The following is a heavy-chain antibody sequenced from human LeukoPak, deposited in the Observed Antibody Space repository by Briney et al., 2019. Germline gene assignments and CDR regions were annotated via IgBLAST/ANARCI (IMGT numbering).Heavy chain of an antibody. CDR1: GGSITSYY. D-gene: IGHD6-13*01. V-gene: IGHV4-59*01. CDR2: IYNSGTT. J-gene: IGHJ4*02. CDR3: ARDPSAFAGYFDY. Sequence: SETLSLTSIVSGGSITSYYWSWIRQPPGKGLEWIGYIYNSGTTNYNPSLKSRVTISADTSKNQISLNLSSVTAADTAVYYCARDPSAFAGYFDYWGQGTLVTVFS.